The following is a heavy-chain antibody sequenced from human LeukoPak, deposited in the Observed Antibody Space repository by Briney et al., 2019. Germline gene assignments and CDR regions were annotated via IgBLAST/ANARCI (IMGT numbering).Heavy chain of an antibody. CDR3: ARDYGSGAFDI. CDR1: GFTFSSYW. J-gene: IGHJ3*02. D-gene: IGHD3-10*01. CDR2: IKQDGSET. Sequence: GGSLRLSCAASGFTFSSYWMSWVRQAPGKGLEWVANIKQDGSETDYVDSVKGRFTISRDNAKNSLYLQMNSLRAEDTAVYYCARDYGSGAFDIWGQGTMVTVSS. V-gene: IGHV3-7*01.